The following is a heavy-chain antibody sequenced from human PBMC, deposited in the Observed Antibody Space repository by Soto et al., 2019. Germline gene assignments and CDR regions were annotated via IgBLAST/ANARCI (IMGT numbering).Heavy chain of an antibody. J-gene: IGHJ5*02. Sequence: GGSLRLSCVGSGFTFSGYDMSWVRQAPGKGLEWVSTISASGATTNYADSVKGRFTISRDNSMKTLYLQMNSLRGEDTAVYYCTKDWLFDSPASWGQGALVTVS. CDR3: TKDWLFDSPAS. CDR2: ISASGATT. CDR1: GFTFSGYD. D-gene: IGHD3-9*01. V-gene: IGHV3-23*01.